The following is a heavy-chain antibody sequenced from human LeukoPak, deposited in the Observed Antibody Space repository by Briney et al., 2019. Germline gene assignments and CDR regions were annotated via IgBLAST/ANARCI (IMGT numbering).Heavy chain of an antibody. V-gene: IGHV3-23*01. CDR3: AKVWTAYSDDYFDY. D-gene: IGHD3/OR15-3a*01. J-gene: IGHJ4*02. CDR1: GFTFSSYG. Sequence: GGSLRLSRAASGFTFSSYGMSWVRQAPGKGLECVSSISGSGGSTNHADSMKGRFTISRDNSKNTLYLQMNSLRAEDTAVYYCAKVWTAYSDDYFDYWGQGTLVTVSS. CDR2: ISGSGGST.